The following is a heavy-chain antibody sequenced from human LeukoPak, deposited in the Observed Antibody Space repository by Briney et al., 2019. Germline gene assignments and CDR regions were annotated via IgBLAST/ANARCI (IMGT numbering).Heavy chain of an antibody. V-gene: IGHV4-4*07. CDR2: IYATGST. Sequence: PETLSLTCSVSGGSISSYSWTWIRQPAGKGLEWIGRIYATGSTNFNPSLKSRVTMSVDTSKSQFSLNLSSVTAADTAVYYCARAPAGSSKYEYWGQGILVTVSS. D-gene: IGHD6-13*01. CDR1: GGSISSYS. CDR3: ARAPAGSSKYEY. J-gene: IGHJ4*02.